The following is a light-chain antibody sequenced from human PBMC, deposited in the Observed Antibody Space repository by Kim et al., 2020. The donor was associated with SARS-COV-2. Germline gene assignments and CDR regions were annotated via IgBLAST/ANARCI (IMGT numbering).Light chain of an antibody. CDR1: SSDVGPYNA. V-gene: IGLV2-23*02. CDR2: EAS. CDR3: CSYAGINTFV. J-gene: IGLJ2*01. Sequence: HSITISGSGRSSDVGPYNAVSWYHHHPGKVPKVILYEASKRPSGISNRFSGSKSGNTASLTISGLQAEDEADYYCCSYAGINTFVFGGGTQLTVL.